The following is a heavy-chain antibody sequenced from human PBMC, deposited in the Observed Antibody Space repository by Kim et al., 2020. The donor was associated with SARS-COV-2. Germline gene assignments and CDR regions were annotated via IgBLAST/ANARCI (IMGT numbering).Heavy chain of an antibody. Sequence: GGSLRLSCAASGFTFDDYAMHWVQQAPGKGLEWVSGISWNSGSIGYADSVKGRFTISRDNAKNSLYLQMNSLRAEDTALYYCAKVRGDYYYGPDAFDIWG. CDR1: GFTFDDYA. V-gene: IGHV3-9*01. CDR2: ISWNSGSI. J-gene: IGHJ3*02. CDR3: AKVRGDYYYGPDAFDI. D-gene: IGHD4-17*01.